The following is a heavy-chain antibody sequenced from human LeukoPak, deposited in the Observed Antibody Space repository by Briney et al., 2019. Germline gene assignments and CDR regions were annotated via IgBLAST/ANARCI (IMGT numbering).Heavy chain of an antibody. CDR2: IYYSGST. V-gene: IGHV4-59*01. CDR3: ARGWVASYGMDV. CDR1: GGSISSYY. J-gene: IGHJ6*02. D-gene: IGHD2-15*01. Sequence: PSETLSLTCTVSGGSISSYYWSWIRPPPGKGLEWIGYIYYSGSTNYNPSLKSRVTISVDTSKNQFSLKLSSVTAADTAVYYCARGWVASYGMDVWGQGTTVTVSS.